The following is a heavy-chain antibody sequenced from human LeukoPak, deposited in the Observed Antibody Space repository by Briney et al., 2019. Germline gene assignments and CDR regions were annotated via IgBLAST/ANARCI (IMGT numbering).Heavy chain of an antibody. Sequence: GGSLRLSCAASGFTFSSYEMNWVRQAPGKGLEWVSYISSSGSTIYYADSVKGRFTTSRDNAKNSLYLQMNSLRAEDTAVYYCARQTMVRGVPLYYYYYMGVWGKGTTVTVSS. CDR1: GFTFSSYE. CDR3: ARQTMVRGVPLYYYYYMGV. V-gene: IGHV3-48*03. J-gene: IGHJ6*03. D-gene: IGHD3-10*01. CDR2: ISSSGSTI.